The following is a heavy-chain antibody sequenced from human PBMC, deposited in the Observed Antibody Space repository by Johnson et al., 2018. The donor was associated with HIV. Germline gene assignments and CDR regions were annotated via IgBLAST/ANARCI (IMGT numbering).Heavy chain of an antibody. V-gene: IGHV3-11*01. D-gene: IGHD4-11*01. CDR2: ISSSGSSR. Sequence: QVQLVESGGGLVKPGGSLRLSCAASGFTFSDNYMSWIRQAPGKGLEWVSYISSSGSSRYYADSVKGRFTITRDNVKNSLYMQMNSLRVEDTAVYFCARDYRGALDIWGQGTMVTVSS. CDR3: ARDYRGALDI. J-gene: IGHJ3*02. CDR1: GFTFSDNY.